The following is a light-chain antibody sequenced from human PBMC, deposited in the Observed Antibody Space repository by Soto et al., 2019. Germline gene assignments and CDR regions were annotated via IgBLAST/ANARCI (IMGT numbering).Light chain of an antibody. Sequence: DIQMTQSPSTLSGSVGDRVTITCRASQSISSWLAWYQQKPGKAPKLLIYDASSLESGVPSRFSGSGSGTDFTLTISSLQPEDFATYYCQQSYSTLLTFGQGTRLEIK. CDR1: QSISSW. CDR3: QQSYSTLLT. V-gene: IGKV1-5*01. CDR2: DAS. J-gene: IGKJ5*01.